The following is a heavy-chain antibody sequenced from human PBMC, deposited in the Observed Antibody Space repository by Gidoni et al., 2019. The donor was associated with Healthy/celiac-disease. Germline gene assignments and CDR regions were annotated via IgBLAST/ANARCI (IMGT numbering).Heavy chain of an antibody. V-gene: IGHV1-69*04. CDR2: IIPILGIA. D-gene: IGHD6-13*01. CDR1: SYA. J-gene: IGHJ4*02. CDR3: ASLGASSSWYGY. Sequence: SYAISWVRQAPGQGLEWMGRIIPILGIANYAQKFQGRVTITADKSTSTAYMELSSLRSEDTAVYYCASLGASSSWYGYWGQGTLVTVSS.